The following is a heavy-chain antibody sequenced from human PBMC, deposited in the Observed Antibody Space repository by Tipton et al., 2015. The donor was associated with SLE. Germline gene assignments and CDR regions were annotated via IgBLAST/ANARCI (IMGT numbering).Heavy chain of an antibody. J-gene: IGHJ5*02. CDR3: ARDPPGRDP. CDR1: GYSISSGYY. CDR2: INHSGST. V-gene: IGHV4-38-2*02. Sequence: GLVKPSETLSLTCTVSGYSISSGYYWGWIRQPPGKGLEWIGEINHSGSTYYNPSLKSRVTISVDTSKNQFSLKLSSVTAADTAVYYCARDPPGRDPWGQGTLVTVSS.